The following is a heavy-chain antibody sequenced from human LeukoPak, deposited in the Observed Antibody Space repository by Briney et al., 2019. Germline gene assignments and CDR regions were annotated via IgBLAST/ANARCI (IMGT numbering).Heavy chain of an antibody. CDR3: ARDPRGTYDY. CDR2: INPSSGGT. D-gene: IGHD5-12*01. CDR1: GYTFTAAYN. Sequence: ASVKVSCKASGYTFTAAYNIHWLRQAPGQGPEFMGWINPSSGGTRYAQKFQGRVTVTRDTVISTAYMELSSLTSDDTAVYYCARDPRGTYDYWGQGTLVTVSS. J-gene: IGHJ4*02. V-gene: IGHV1-2*02.